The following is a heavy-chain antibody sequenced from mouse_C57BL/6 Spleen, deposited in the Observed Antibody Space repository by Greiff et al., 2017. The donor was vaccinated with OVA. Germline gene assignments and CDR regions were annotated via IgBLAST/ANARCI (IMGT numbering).Heavy chain of an antibody. Sequence: QVQLKESGAELARPGASVKMSCKASGYTFTSYTMHWVKQRPGQGLEWIGYINPSSGYTKYNQKFKDKATLTADKSSSTAYMQLSSLTSEDSAVYYCARPFYYYGSSSYYAMDYWGQGTSVTVSS. V-gene: IGHV1-4*01. CDR1: GYTFTSYT. CDR2: INPSSGYT. CDR3: ARPFYYYGSSSYYAMDY. J-gene: IGHJ4*01. D-gene: IGHD1-1*01.